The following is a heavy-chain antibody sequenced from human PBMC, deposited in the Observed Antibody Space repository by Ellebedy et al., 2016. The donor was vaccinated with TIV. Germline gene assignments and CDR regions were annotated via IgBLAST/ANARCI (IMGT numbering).Heavy chain of an antibody. CDR1: GGSINNYY. CDR2: IVYSGSN. D-gene: IGHD6-19*01. CDR3: ARGRQWLDPFDY. Sequence: MPSETLSLTCTVSGGSINNYYWNRIRQPPGKGLEWIAYIVYSGSNNYNPSLKGRVTMSIDTSKNQFSLKLSSVTAADMAVYYCARGRQWLDPFDYWGQGMLVTVSS. J-gene: IGHJ4*02. V-gene: IGHV4-59*01.